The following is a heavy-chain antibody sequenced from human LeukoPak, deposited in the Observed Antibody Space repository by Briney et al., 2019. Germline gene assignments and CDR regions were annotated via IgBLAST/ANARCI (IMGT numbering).Heavy chain of an antibody. D-gene: IGHD2-2*01. CDR3: ATDWTGPAAN. Sequence: ASVKVSCKASGYTSTGYYMHWVRQAPGQGLEWMGWINPNSGGTNYAQKFQGRVTMTRDTSISTAYMELSSLRSEDTAVYYCATDWTGPAANWGQGTLVTVSS. J-gene: IGHJ4*02. V-gene: IGHV1-2*02. CDR1: GYTSTGYY. CDR2: INPNSGGT.